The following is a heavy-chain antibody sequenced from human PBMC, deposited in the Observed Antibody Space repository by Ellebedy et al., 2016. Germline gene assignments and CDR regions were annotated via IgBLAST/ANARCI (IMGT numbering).Heavy chain of an antibody. V-gene: IGHV3-30*18. CDR3: AKEQGYYMDV. Sequence: GESLKISXAASGFTFSSYGMHWVRQAPGKGLEWVAVISYDGSNKYYADSVKGRFTISRDNSKNTLYLQMNSLRAEDTAVYYCAKEQGYYMDVWGKGTTVTVSS. CDR2: ISYDGSNK. J-gene: IGHJ6*03. CDR1: GFTFSSYG.